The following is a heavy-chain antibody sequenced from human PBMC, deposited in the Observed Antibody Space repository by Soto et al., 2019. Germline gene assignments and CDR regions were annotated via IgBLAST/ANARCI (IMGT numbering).Heavy chain of an antibody. V-gene: IGHV2-5*02. Sequence: QITLKESGPTLVKPTQTLTLTCTFSGFSLSTSGVGVGWIRQPPGKALEWLALIYWDDDKRYSPSLKSRLTIAKDTSKNQVGLTMTNMDPVDTATYYSAHRLTQDRGSVWLLRKWVDWFDPWGQGTLVTVSS. CDR2: IYWDDDK. CDR3: AHRLTQDRGSVWLLRKWVDWFDP. D-gene: IGHD3-22*01. CDR1: GFSLSTSGVG. J-gene: IGHJ5*02.